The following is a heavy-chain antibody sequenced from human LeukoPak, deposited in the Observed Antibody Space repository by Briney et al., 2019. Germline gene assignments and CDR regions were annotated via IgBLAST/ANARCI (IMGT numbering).Heavy chain of an antibody. CDR3: ARGGIAVAGYYFDY. V-gene: IGHV1-46*01. Sequence: ASVKVSCKASGYIFTSYFMHWVRQAPGQGLEWMGLINPSGGSTRYAQKFQGRVTMTRDMSTSTVYMELSSLRSEDTAVYYCARGGIAVAGYYFDYWGQGTLVTVSS. J-gene: IGHJ4*02. CDR1: GYIFTSYF. CDR2: INPSGGST. D-gene: IGHD6-19*01.